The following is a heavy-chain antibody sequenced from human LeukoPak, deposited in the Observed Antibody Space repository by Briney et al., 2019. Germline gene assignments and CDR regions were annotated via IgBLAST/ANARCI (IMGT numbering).Heavy chain of an antibody. CDR2: IYTSGST. CDR1: GGSISSYY. Sequence: PSETLSLTCTVSGGSISSYYWSWIRQPLGKGLEWIGYIYTSGSTNYNPSLKSRVTISVDTSKNQFSLKLSSVTAADTAVYYCARSAYCSSTSCYFDYWGQGTLVTVSS. CDR3: ARSAYCSSTSCYFDY. J-gene: IGHJ4*02. D-gene: IGHD2-2*01. V-gene: IGHV4-4*09.